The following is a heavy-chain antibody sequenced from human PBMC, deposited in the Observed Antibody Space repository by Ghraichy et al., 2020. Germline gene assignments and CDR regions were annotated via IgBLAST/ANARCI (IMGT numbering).Heavy chain of an antibody. CDR1: GFTFSSYA. Sequence: LSLTCAASGFTFSSYAMSWVRQAPGKGLEWVSAISGSGGSTYYADSVKGRFTISRDNSKNTLYLQMNSLRAEDTAVYYCAKDSFYGDYVGFDYWGQGTLVTVSS. J-gene: IGHJ4*02. V-gene: IGHV3-23*01. CDR3: AKDSFYGDYVGFDY. D-gene: IGHD4-17*01. CDR2: ISGSGGST.